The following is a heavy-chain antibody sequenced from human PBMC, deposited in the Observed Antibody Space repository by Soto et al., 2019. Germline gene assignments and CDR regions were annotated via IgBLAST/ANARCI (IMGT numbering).Heavy chain of an antibody. CDR3: ARRIVATETFGY. V-gene: IGHV4-59*08. CDR1: DGSMIRYH. J-gene: IGHJ4*02. D-gene: IGHD5-12*01. CDR2: IYYAGST. Sequence: TLSLTYTVSDGSMIRYHWSLIRQPPGRGLEWIGFIYYAGSTKYNPSLNSRVTISVDTSKNQFSLTVTSVTAADTAVYYCARRIVATETFGYWGQGTLVTVSS.